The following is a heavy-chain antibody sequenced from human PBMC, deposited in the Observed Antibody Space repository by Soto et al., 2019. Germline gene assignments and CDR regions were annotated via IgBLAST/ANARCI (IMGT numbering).Heavy chain of an antibody. Sequence: EVQLVESGGGLVQPGGSLTLSCVASGFTFSHHWISWVRQAPGKGLELVANIKEDGSEKYYMDYVKGRFTISRDNAEKSVYLQMHSLRAEDTAVYYCARGHYGMDVWGQGTTVTVSS. CDR3: ARGHYGMDV. V-gene: IGHV3-7*03. J-gene: IGHJ6*02. CDR2: IKEDGSEK. CDR1: GFTFSHHW.